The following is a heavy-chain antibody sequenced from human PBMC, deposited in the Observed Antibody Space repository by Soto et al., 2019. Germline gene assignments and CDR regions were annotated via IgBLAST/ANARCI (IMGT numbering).Heavy chain of an antibody. CDR1: GGTFSSYA. D-gene: IGHD3-10*01. J-gene: IGHJ6*02. CDR3: ASPVSGGSESYYYYYGMDV. V-gene: IGHV1-69*06. Sequence: SVKVSCKASGGTFSSYAISWVRQAPGQGLEWMGGIIPIFGTANYAQKFQGRVTITADKSTSTAHMELLSLRSEGTAVHHWASPVSGGSESYYYYYGMDVWGQGTTVTVSS. CDR2: IIPIFGTA.